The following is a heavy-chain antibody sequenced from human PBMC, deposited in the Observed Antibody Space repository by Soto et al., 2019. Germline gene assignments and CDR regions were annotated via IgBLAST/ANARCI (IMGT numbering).Heavy chain of an antibody. D-gene: IGHD2-2*01. V-gene: IGHV1-69*13. Sequence: SVKVSCKASGGTFSSYAISWVRQAPGQGLEWMGGIIPIFGTANYAQKFQGRVTITADESTSTAYMEPSSLRSEDTAVYYCARGRIVVVPAALAESHYYYYGMDVWGQ. CDR2: IIPIFGTA. CDR1: GGTFSSYA. J-gene: IGHJ6*02. CDR3: ARGRIVVVPAALAESHYYYYGMDV.